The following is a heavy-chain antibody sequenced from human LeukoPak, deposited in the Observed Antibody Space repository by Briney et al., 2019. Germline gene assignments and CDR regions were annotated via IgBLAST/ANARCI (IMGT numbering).Heavy chain of an antibody. V-gene: IGHV3-23*01. CDR1: GFTFSSYS. Sequence: GGSLRLSCAASGFTFSSYSMNWVRQAPGKGLEWVSAISGSGGSTYYADSVKGRFTISRDNSKNTLYLQMNSLRAEDTAVYYCAKDREAVAGSRFDYWGQGTLVTVSS. J-gene: IGHJ4*02. D-gene: IGHD6-19*01. CDR3: AKDREAVAGSRFDY. CDR2: ISGSGGST.